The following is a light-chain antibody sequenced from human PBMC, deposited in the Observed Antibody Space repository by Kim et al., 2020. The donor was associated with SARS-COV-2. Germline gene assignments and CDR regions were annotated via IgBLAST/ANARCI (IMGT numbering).Light chain of an antibody. V-gene: IGKV1-5*03. CDR3: QQYNSYPWT. Sequence: DIQMTQSPSTLSASVGDRVTITCRASQSLNSWLAWYQQKPGKAPKILIYKASSLESGVPSRFSGSGSGTEFTLTISSLQPDDLATYYWQQYNSYPWTFGQGTKVDIK. J-gene: IGKJ1*01. CDR1: QSLNSW. CDR2: KAS.